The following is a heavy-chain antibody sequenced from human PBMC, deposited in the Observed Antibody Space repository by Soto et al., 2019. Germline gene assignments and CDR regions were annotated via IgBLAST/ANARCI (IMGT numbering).Heavy chain of an antibody. J-gene: IGHJ4*01. CDR3: VRKYPGTRPFDY. D-gene: IGHD2-2*01. V-gene: IGHV3-23*01. CDR1: GFTFNSYA. Sequence: GGSLRLSCAASGFTFNSYAMNWVRQAPGKGLAWVSAIGTDGNTYYANSVKGRFTISRDNSRTTLYLQMNSLRVEDTALYYCVRKYPGTRPFDYWGQGTLVTVS. CDR2: IGTDGNT.